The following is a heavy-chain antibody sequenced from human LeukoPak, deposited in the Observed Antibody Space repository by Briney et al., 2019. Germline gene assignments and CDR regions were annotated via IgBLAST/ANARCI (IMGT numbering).Heavy chain of an antibody. Sequence: WGWLRQPPGKGPEWIATIYYTGSTYYNPSLKSRVTISIDTSKNQFSLRLTSVTATDTAVYHCARHSGSGSLSRPFDPWGQEPWSPSPQ. D-gene: IGHD3-10*01. CDR3: ARHSGSGSLSRPFDP. J-gene: IGHJ5*02. V-gene: IGHV4-39*01. CDR2: IYYTGST.